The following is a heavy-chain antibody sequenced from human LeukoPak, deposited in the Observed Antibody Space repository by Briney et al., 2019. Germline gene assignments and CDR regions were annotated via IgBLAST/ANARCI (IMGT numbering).Heavy chain of an antibody. CDR2: ISGGGETT. D-gene: IGHD2/OR15-2a*01. Sequence: GSLRLSCAASGFAFSKYAVKWVRQAPGKGLEWVSAISGGGETTFYTGSVKGRFTVSRDNSRNTVYLQMNSLRAEDTAMYYCAKTAIDTTYFVSWGQGTLVTVSS. CDR3: AKTAIDTTYFVS. J-gene: IGHJ4*02. V-gene: IGHV3-23*01. CDR1: GFAFSKYA.